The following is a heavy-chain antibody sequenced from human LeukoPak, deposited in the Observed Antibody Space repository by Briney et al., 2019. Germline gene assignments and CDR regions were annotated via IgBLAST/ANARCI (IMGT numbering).Heavy chain of an antibody. CDR3: ATAEGVNRDHYFDF. CDR1: GGSISSYY. V-gene: IGHV4-59*01. Sequence: TSETLSLTCTVSGGSISSYYWSWIRQPPGKGLEWIGYIYYSGSTNYNPSLKSRVTISVDTSKNQFSLKLSSVTAADTAVYHCATAEGVNRDHYFDFWGQGTLVTVSS. D-gene: IGHD3-16*01. CDR2: IYYSGST. J-gene: IGHJ4*02.